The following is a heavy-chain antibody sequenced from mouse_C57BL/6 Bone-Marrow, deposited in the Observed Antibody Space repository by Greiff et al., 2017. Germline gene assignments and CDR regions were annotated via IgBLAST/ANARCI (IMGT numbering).Heavy chain of an antibody. CDR1: GYSITSGYY. D-gene: IGHD1-1*01. Sequence: EVKLQESGPGLVKPSQSLSLTCSVTGYSITSGYYWNWIRQFPGNKLEWMGYISYDGSNNYNPSLKNRISITRDTSKNQFFLKLNSVTTEDTATYYCASSPLFTDWGQGTTLTVSS. CDR2: ISYDGSN. J-gene: IGHJ2*01. V-gene: IGHV3-6*01. CDR3: ASSPLFTD.